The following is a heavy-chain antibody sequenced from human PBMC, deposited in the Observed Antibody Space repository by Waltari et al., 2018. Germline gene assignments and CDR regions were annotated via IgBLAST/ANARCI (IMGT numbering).Heavy chain of an antibody. CDR1: GFSFS. CDR2: ISGIGGST. V-gene: IGHV3-23*01. Sequence: EVQLLESGGGLVQPGGSLRLSCAVSGFSFSMSWVRQAPGKGLEWVAGISGIGGSTYYADSVKGRFTISRDDSKNTLYLEMSSLRAEDTAMYYCAKEGVAVRDYTSVYWGQGTLVTVSS. D-gene: IGHD4-17*01. J-gene: IGHJ4*02. CDR3: AKEGVAVRDYTSVY.